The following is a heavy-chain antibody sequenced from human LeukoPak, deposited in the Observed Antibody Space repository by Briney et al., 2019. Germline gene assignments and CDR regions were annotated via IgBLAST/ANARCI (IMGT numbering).Heavy chain of an antibody. V-gene: IGHV3-23*01. Sequence: GASLRLSCAASGFTFSSYATSWVRQAPGKGLEWVSAISGSGGSTCYADSVKGRFTISRDNSKNTLYLQMNSLRAEDTAVYYCAKAHYDFWSGYWVFDYWGQGTLVTVSS. J-gene: IGHJ4*02. CDR2: ISGSGGST. D-gene: IGHD3-3*01. CDR1: GFTFSSYA. CDR3: AKAHYDFWSGYWVFDY.